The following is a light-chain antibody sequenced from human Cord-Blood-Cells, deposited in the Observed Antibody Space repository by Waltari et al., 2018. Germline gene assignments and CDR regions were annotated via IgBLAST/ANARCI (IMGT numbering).Light chain of an antibody. J-gene: IGLJ1*01. Sequence: QSVLTQPPSVSGAPGQRVTISCTGSSSNIGAGYAVHWYQQLPGTAPKPLIYGNSNRPSGVPDRFSGSKSGTSASLAITGLQAEDEADYYCQSYDSSLSVYVFGTGTKVTVL. CDR2: GNS. CDR1: SSNIGAGYA. V-gene: IGLV1-40*01. CDR3: QSYDSSLSVYV.